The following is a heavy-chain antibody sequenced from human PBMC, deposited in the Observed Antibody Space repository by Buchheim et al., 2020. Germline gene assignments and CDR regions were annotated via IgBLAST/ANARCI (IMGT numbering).Heavy chain of an antibody. CDR3: ARDTAFFWNYSGGMDV. V-gene: IGHV4-30-4*01. CDR2: IYYSGST. D-gene: IGHD1-7*01. CDR1: GGSISSGDYY. J-gene: IGHJ6*02. Sequence: QVQLQESGPGLVKPSQTLSLTCTVSGGSISSGDYYWSWIRQPPGKGLEWIGYIYYSGSTYYNPSLKSRVTISVDPSQNQFSLKLSSVTAADTAVYYCARDTAFFWNYSGGMDVWGQGTT.